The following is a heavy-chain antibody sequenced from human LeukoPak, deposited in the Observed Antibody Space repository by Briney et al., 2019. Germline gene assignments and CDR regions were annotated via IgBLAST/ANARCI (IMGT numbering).Heavy chain of an antibody. CDR3: ARDRTIFGVAAPSDY. J-gene: IGHJ4*02. CDR1: GYTFTSYY. D-gene: IGHD3-3*01. CDR2: INPSGGST. V-gene: IGHV1-46*01. Sequence: GASVKVSCKASGYTFTSYYMHWVRQAPGQGLEWMGIINPSGGSTSYAQKFQGRVTMTRDTSTSTVYMELSSLRSEDTAVYYCARDRTIFGVAAPSDYWGQGTLVTASS.